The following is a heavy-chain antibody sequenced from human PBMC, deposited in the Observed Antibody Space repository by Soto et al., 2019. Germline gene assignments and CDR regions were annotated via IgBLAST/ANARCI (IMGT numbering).Heavy chain of an antibody. CDR1: GGSISSSSYY. Sequence: LSLTCTVSGGSISSSSYYWGWTRQPPGKGLEWIGSIYYSGSTYYNPSLKSRVTISVDTSKNQFSLKLSSVTAADTAVYYCARRFSSSWYEDYYYYGMDVWGQGTTVTVSS. CDR3: ARRFSSSWYEDYYYYGMDV. V-gene: IGHV4-39*01. D-gene: IGHD6-13*01. J-gene: IGHJ6*02. CDR2: IYYSGST.